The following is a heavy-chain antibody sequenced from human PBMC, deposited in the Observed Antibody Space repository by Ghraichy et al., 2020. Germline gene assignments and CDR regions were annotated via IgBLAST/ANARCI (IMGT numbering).Heavy chain of an antibody. CDR3: ARERREGPIMLGDY. CDR2: DGKNK. V-gene: IGHV3-30*04. D-gene: IGHD2-8*01. CDR1: GFTFSSYA. Sequence: GGSLRLSCAASGFTFSSYAMHWVRQAPGKGLEWVAVDGKNKYYADSVKGRFTVSRDNSKNTLYLQMNSLRTEDTAVYYCARERREGPIMLGDYWGRGTLVTVSS. J-gene: IGHJ4*02.